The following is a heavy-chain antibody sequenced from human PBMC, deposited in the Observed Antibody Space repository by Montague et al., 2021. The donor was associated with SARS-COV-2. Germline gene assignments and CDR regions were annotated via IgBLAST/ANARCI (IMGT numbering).Heavy chain of an antibody. CDR1: GGSISTSNW. CDR3: PRGLTVAGTDY. CDR2: IYHNGTS. V-gene: IGHV4-4*02. D-gene: IGHD6-19*01. Sequence: SETLSLTCAVSGGSISTSNWCNWVRQPPGKGLEWIGQIYHNGTSNYNPSLKSRVTISLDVSKNLFSLNLTSVTAADTAIYYCPRGLTVAGTDYWGQGSLVTVSS. J-gene: IGHJ4*02.